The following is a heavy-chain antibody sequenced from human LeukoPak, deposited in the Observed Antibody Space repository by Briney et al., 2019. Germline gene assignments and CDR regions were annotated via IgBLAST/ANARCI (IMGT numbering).Heavy chain of an antibody. D-gene: IGHD3-10*01. CDR1: GGSFSGYY. J-gene: IGHJ4*02. CDR3: ARGVRYYGSGSYYSTPLFDY. V-gene: IGHV4-34*01. Sequence: SETLSLTCAVYGGSFSGYYWSWIRQPPGKGLEWIGEINHSGSTNYNPSLKSRVTISVDTSKNQCSLKLSSVTAADTAVYYCARGVRYYGSGSYYSTPLFDYWGQGTLVTVSS. CDR2: INHSGST.